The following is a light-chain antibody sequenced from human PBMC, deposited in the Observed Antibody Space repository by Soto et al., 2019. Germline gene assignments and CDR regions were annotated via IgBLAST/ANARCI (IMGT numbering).Light chain of an antibody. CDR3: STYAGSNNYVV. CDR2: DVS. CDR1: SSDVGGYNY. J-gene: IGLJ2*01. V-gene: IGLV2-8*01. Sequence: QSVLTQPPSASGSPGQSVTISCTGTSSDVGGYNYVSWYQQHPGNAPNLMIYDVSKRPSGVPDRFSGSKSGNTASLTVSGLQSEDEADYYCSTYAGSNNYVVFGGGTKLTVL.